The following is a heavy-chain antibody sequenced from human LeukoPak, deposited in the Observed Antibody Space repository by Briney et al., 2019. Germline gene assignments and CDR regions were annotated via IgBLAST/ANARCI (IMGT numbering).Heavy chain of an antibody. V-gene: IGHV4-4*07. CDR1: GGSISSYY. CDR3: ARVDTAMGVFDY. Sequence: SETLSLTCTVSGGSISSYYWSRIRQPAGKGLEWIGRIYTSGSTNYNPSLKSRVTMSVDTSKNQFSLKLSSVTAADTAVYYCARVDTAMGVFDYWGQGTLVTVSS. J-gene: IGHJ4*02. D-gene: IGHD5-18*01. CDR2: IYTSGST.